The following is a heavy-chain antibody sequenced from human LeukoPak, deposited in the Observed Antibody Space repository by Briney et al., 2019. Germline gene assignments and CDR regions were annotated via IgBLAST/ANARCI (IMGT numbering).Heavy chain of an antibody. CDR2: ISGSGGST. Sequence: PGGSLRLSCAASGFTFSSYAMSWVRQTPGKGLEWVSAISGSGGSTYYADSVKGRFTISRDNSKNTLYLQMNSLRAEDTAVYYCAKIGANQLLGWFDPWGQGTLVTVSS. CDR3: AKIGANQLLGWFDP. D-gene: IGHD2-2*01. J-gene: IGHJ5*02. V-gene: IGHV3-23*01. CDR1: GFTFSSYA.